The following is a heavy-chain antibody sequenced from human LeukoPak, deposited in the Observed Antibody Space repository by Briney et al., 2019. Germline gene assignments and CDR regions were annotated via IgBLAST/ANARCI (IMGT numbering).Heavy chain of an antibody. V-gene: IGHV1-2*02. D-gene: IGHD5-18*01. CDR2: INPNSGGT. CDR1: GYTFTGYY. CDR3: ARDFEGDTAMVTGFDY. J-gene: IGHJ4*02. Sequence: GASVKASCKASGYTFTGYYMHWVRQAPGQGLEWMGWINPNSGGTNYAQKFQGRVTMTRDTSISTAYMELSRLRSDDTAVYYCARDFEGDTAMVTGFDYWGQGTLVTVSS.